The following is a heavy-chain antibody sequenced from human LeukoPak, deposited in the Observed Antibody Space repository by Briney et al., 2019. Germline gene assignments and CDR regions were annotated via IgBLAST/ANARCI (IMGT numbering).Heavy chain of an antibody. CDR1: GFPFSSYG. CDR2: ISYDGSNK. J-gene: IGHJ4*02. V-gene: IGHV3-30*19. CDR3: AKDISTRWYSSTPLPGDY. D-gene: IGHD6-13*01. Sequence: PGGSLRLSCVASGFPFSSYGMHWVRQAPGKGLEWVAVISYDGSNKYYADSVKGRFTISRDNSKNTLYLQMNSLRAEDTAVYYCAKDISTRWYSSTPLPGDYWGQGTLVTVSS.